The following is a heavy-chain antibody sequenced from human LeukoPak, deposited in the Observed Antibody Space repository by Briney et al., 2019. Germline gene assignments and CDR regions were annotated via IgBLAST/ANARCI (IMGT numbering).Heavy chain of an antibody. CDR1: AGSIIIYY. CDR3: ARHWDY. J-gene: IGHJ4*02. Sequence: SETLSLTCTVSAGSIIIYYWSWIRQPPGKGLEWIGYIYPRGSTNYNPSLKSRVTISVDTSKNQFSLKLSSVTAADTAVYYCARHWDYWGQGTLVTVSS. V-gene: IGHV4-4*09. CDR2: IYPRGST.